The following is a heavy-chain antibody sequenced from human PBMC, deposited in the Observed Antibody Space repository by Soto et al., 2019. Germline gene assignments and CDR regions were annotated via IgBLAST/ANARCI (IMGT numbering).Heavy chain of an antibody. Sequence: GGSLRLSCAASGFTVSTNYMTWVRQSPGKGLEWVSVIYSDGDTYYEDSVKGRFTISRDISKNMVFLQMNSLRAEDTAVYYCARHLYAFDIWGQRTTVTVSS. J-gene: IGHJ3*02. CDR1: GFTVSTNY. CDR3: ARHLYAFDI. V-gene: IGHV3-66*04. CDR2: IYSDGDT.